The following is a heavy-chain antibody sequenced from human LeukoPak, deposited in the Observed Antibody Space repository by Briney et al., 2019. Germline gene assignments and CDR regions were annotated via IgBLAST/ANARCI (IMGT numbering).Heavy chain of an antibody. CDR3: ARRYSYGSGSIFDY. J-gene: IGHJ4*02. Sequence: PSETLSLTCAVDGGSFSGYYWSWIRQPPGKGLEWIGEINHSGSTNYNPSLKSRVTISVDTSKNQLSLRLSCVTAADTPVYYCARRYSYGSGSIFDYWGQGTLVTVSS. CDR1: GGSFSGYY. D-gene: IGHD3-10*01. V-gene: IGHV4-34*01. CDR2: INHSGST.